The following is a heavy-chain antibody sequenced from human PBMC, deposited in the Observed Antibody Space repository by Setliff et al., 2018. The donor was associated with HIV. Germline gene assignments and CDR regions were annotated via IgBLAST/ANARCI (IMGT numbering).Heavy chain of an antibody. J-gene: IGHJ4*02. D-gene: IGHD2-15*01. CDR2: IIHNGGT. CDR1: GGSFSGYY. V-gene: IGHV4-34*01. CDR3: ARGGLGVVGAIDY. Sequence: SETLSLTCAVYGGSFSGYYWTWIRQPPGRGLEWIGEIIHNGGTNYNRSLKSRVTISVDTSKNQFSLNLSSVTAADTAVYYCARGGLGVVGAIDYWSQGTLVTVSS.